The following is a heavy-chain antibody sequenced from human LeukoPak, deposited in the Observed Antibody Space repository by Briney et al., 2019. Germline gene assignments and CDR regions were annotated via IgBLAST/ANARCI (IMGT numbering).Heavy chain of an antibody. J-gene: IGHJ6*04. CDR3: ANGYCSGGSCYSDYYYGMDV. Sequence: GGSLRLSCAASGFTFSSYGMHWVRQAPGKGLEWVAVISYDGSNKYYADSVKGRFTISRDNSKNTLYLQMNSPRAEDTAVYYCANGYCSGGSCYSDYYYGMDVWGKGTTVTVSS. D-gene: IGHD2-15*01. V-gene: IGHV3-30*18. CDR1: GFTFSSYG. CDR2: ISYDGSNK.